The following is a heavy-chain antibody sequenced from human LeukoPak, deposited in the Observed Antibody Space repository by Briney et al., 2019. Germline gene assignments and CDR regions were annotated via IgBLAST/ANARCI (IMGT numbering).Heavy chain of an antibody. CDR1: GFTFSNYG. Sequence: GGSLRLSCAASGFTFSNYGINWVRQAPGKGLEWVSGINGNGGSTYYADSVKGRFTISRDNSKTTLYLQMNSLRAEDTAVYYCAKSPHCSSTSCYLYYYYMDVWGKGTTVTISS. J-gene: IGHJ6*03. D-gene: IGHD2-2*01. V-gene: IGHV3-23*01. CDR3: AKSPHCSSTSCYLYYYYMDV. CDR2: INGNGGST.